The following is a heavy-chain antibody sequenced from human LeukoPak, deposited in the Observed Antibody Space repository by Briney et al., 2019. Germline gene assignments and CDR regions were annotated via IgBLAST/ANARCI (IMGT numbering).Heavy chain of an antibody. J-gene: IGHJ6*02. Sequence: SVKVSCKASGGTFSSYAISWVRQAPGQGLEWMGGIIPIFGTANYAQKFQGRVTITADESTSTAYMELSSLRSEDTAVYYCAREDLYGSTQDVWGQGTTVTVSS. CDR3: AREDLYGSTQDV. V-gene: IGHV1-69*13. CDR2: IIPIFGTA. CDR1: GGTFSSYA. D-gene: IGHD2-2*01.